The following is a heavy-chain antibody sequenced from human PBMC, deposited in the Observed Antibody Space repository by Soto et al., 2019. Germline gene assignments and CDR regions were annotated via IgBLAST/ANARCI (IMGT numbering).Heavy chain of an antibody. Sequence: GGSLRLSCAASGFTFRSYAMHWVRQAPGKGLEWVAVISYDGSNKYYADSVKGRFTISRDNSKNTLYLQMNSLRAEDTAVYYCARDFDGDPFYYFDYWGQGTLVTVSS. V-gene: IGHV3-30-3*01. CDR2: ISYDGSNK. D-gene: IGHD4-17*01. CDR3: ARDFDGDPFYYFDY. CDR1: GFTFRSYA. J-gene: IGHJ4*02.